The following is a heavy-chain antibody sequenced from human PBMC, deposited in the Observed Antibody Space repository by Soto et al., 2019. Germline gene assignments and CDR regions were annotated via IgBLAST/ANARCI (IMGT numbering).Heavy chain of an antibody. J-gene: IGHJ3*02. CDR2: ISHDGRNK. V-gene: IGHV3-30*03. CDR3: ARDRLALRYFDWSMGADAFDI. Sequence: PGGSLRLSCAASGFTFSAYGIHWVRQAPAKGLEWVAVISHDGRNKYYADSVKGRFAVSRDNAKNTLYLQMNSLRAEDTAVYYCARDRLALRYFDWSMGADAFDIWGQGTMVTVSS. D-gene: IGHD3-9*01. CDR1: GFTFSAYG.